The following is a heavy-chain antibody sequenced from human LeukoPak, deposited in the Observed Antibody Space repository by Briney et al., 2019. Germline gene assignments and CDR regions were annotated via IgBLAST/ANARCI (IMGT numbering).Heavy chain of an antibody. CDR2: ISGSGGST. CDR3: TRTRGPMVTPIDYFDY. J-gene: IGHJ4*02. Sequence: PGGSLRLSCAASGFTVSSNYMSWVRQAPGKGLEWVSAISGSGGSTYYADSVKGRFTISRDNSKNTLYLQMNSLRAEDTAVYYCTRTRGPMVTPIDYFDYWGQGTLVTVSS. D-gene: IGHD2-21*02. V-gene: IGHV3-23*01. CDR1: GFTVSSNY.